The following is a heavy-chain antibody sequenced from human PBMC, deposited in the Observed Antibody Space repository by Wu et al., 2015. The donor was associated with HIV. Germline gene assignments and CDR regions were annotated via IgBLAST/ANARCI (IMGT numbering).Heavy chain of an antibody. V-gene: IGHV1-46*03. Sequence: QVQLVQSGAEVKKPGASVKVSCKASGYTFTSYYMHWVRQAPGQGLEWMGIINPSGGSTSYAQKFQGRVTMTRDTSTSTVYMELSSLRSEDTAVYYCARVFGIAARAGGYFDYWGQGTLVTVSS. CDR3: ARVFGIAARAGGYFDY. D-gene: IGHD6-6*01. J-gene: IGHJ4*02. CDR1: GYTFTSYY. CDR2: INPSGGST.